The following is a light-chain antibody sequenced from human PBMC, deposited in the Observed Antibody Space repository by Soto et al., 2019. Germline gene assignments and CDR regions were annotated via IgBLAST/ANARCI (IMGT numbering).Light chain of an antibody. J-gene: IGLJ1*01. CDR2: GNS. CDR3: ATWDDSLKGYV. V-gene: IGLV1-40*01. CDR1: SSNIGAGYD. Sequence: QSVLTQPPSVSGAPGQRVTISCTGSSSNIGAGYDVHWYQQLPGTAPKLLIYGNSNRPSGVPDRFSGSKSGTSASLAISGLQSDDEADYYCATWDDSLKGYVFGTGTKVTVL.